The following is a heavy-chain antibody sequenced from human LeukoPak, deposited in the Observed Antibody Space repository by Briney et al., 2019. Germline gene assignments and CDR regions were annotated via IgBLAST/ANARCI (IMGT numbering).Heavy chain of an antibody. CDR1: GFTLSSYG. CDR3: AREGHSYGYLGY. D-gene: IGHD5-18*01. CDR2: IWYDGSNK. Sequence: GGSLRLSCAASGFTLSSYGMHWVRQAPGKGLEWVAVIWYDGSNKYYADSVKGRFTISRDNSKNTLYLQMNSLRAEDTAVYYCAREGHSYGYLGYWGQGTLVTVSS. V-gene: IGHV3-33*01. J-gene: IGHJ4*02.